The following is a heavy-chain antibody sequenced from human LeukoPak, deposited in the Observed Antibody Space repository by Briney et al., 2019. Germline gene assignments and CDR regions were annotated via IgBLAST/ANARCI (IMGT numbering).Heavy chain of an antibody. V-gene: IGHV3-21*05. Sequence: GGSLRLSCAASGFTFSSYEMNWVRQAPGKGLEWVSYISSSSSYIYYADSVKGRFTISRDNAKNSLYLQMNSLRAEDTAVYYCARDISDYADYGVYYFDYWGQGTLVTVSS. D-gene: IGHD4-17*01. CDR1: GFTFSSYE. CDR3: ARDISDYADYGVYYFDY. J-gene: IGHJ4*02. CDR2: ISSSSSYI.